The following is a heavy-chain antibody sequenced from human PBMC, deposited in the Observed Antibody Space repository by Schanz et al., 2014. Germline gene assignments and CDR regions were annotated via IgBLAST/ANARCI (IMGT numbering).Heavy chain of an antibody. J-gene: IGHJ4*02. V-gene: IGHV1-46*01. Sequence: SAAEAKNPGASAIVSCKSSGYTFTIYSMHCVPQAPGHGLEWLGMINPSGGTTTYAQKVQGRVARTADTSTTTDYMELSGMRSEEAAVNSGARDRLECGAVSYSVEICEIWGQGTMVIVSP. D-gene: IGHD2-8*02. CDR1: GYTFTIYS. CDR2: INPSGGTT. CDR3: ARDRLECGAVSYSVEICEI.